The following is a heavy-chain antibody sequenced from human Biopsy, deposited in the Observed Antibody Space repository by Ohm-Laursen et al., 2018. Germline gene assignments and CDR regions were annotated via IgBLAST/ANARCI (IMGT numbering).Heavy chain of an antibody. D-gene: IGHD2-15*01. CDR1: GKTFSDYQ. CDR3: GNEVHGRDY. V-gene: IGHV4-34*08. Sequence: SDTLSLTCAVFGKTFSDYQWSWIRQPPGKGLEWIGQINQAGTTSYNPSLKSRVSISADASKYEFSLGLTSVTAADTAVYLCGNEVHGRDYWGLGAQVTVSS. J-gene: IGHJ4*02. CDR2: INQAGTT.